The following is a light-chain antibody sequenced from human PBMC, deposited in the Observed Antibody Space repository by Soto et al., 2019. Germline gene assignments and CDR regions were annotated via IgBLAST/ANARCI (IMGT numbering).Light chain of an antibody. CDR1: SSDVGGYNY. CDR2: DVS. CDR3: SSYTSSSTLYV. V-gene: IGLV2-14*01. J-gene: IGLJ1*01. Sequence: ALTQPASVSGSPGQSITISCTGTSSDVGGYNYVSWYQQHPGKAPKLMIYDVSNRPSGVSNRFSGSKSGNTASLTISGLQAEDEADYYCSSYTSSSTLYVFGTGTKVIVL.